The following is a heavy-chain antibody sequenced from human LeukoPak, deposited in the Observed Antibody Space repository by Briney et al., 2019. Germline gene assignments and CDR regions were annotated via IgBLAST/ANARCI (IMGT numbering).Heavy chain of an antibody. CDR3: ARGVTMGYYYDSSGYPKGY. J-gene: IGHJ4*02. Sequence: GASVKVSCKASGYTFTTYYMHWVRQAPGQRPEWMGIINPRGGSTDYAQKFQGRVTMTRDTSTSTVYMELSSLRSEDTAVYYCARGVTMGYYYDSSGYPKGYWGQGTLVTVSS. V-gene: IGHV1-46*01. D-gene: IGHD3-22*01. CDR2: INPRGGST. CDR1: GYTFTTYY.